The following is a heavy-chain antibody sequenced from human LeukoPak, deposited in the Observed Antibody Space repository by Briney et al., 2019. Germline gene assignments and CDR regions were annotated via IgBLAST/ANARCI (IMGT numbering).Heavy chain of an antibody. CDR2: INAGNGNT. Sequence: ASVKVSCKASGYTFTSYAMHWVRQAPGQRLEWMGWINAGNGNTKYSQKFQGRVTITRDTSASTAYMELSSLRSEDTAVYYCARDYYDSSGYYYVASPFDYWGQGTLVTVSS. J-gene: IGHJ4*02. D-gene: IGHD3-22*01. CDR1: GYTFTSYA. V-gene: IGHV1-3*01. CDR3: ARDYYDSSGYYYVASPFDY.